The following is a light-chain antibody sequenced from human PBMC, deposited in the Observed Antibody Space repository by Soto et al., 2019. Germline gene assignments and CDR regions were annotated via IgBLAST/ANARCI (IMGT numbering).Light chain of an antibody. Sequence: QSVRTQPASVSGSPGQSITVSCTGTSSDVGGYNYVSWYQQHPCKAPKLMIYDVTNRPSGVSNRFSGSKSGNTASLTISGLQAEDEADYYCSSYTSSSTRVFGTGTKVTVL. CDR1: SSDVGGYNY. J-gene: IGLJ1*01. CDR2: DVT. V-gene: IGLV2-14*01. CDR3: SSYTSSSTRV.